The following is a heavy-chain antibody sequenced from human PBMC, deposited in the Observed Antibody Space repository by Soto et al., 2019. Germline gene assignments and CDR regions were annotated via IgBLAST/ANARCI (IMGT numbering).Heavy chain of an antibody. Sequence: QVLLVESGGGVVQPGRSLRLSCAASGFTFNNYGMHWVRQAPGKGLEWVAVIWFDGSNTHYADSVKGRFTVSRDNSKNTPDLQMNSLRAEDTAVYYCARDSDYGSNSGWLDPWGQGTLVTVSS. CDR3: ARDSDYGSNSGWLDP. CDR1: GFTFNNYG. J-gene: IGHJ5*02. D-gene: IGHD4-17*01. V-gene: IGHV3-33*01. CDR2: IWFDGSNT.